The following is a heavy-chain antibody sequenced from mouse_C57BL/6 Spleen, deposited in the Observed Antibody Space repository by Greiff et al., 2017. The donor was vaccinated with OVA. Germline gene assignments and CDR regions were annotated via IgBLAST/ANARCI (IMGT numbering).Heavy chain of an antibody. V-gene: IGHV1-50*01. CDR1: GYTFTSYW. D-gene: IGHD1-1*01. J-gene: IGHJ2*01. CDR2: IDPSDSYT. Sequence: QVQLQQPGAELVKPGASVKLSCKASGYTFTSYWMQWVKQRPGQGLEWIGEIDPSDSYTNYNQKFKGKATLTVDTSSSTAYMQLSSLTSEDSAVYYCARSKVATSDYWGQGTTLTVSS. CDR3: ARSKVATSDY.